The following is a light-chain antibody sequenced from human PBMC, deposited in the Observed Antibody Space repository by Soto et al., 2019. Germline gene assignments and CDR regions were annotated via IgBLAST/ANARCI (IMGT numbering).Light chain of an antibody. CDR2: AAS. V-gene: IGKV1-39*01. CDR3: QQTNLLPFT. Sequence: DIQMTQSPASLSASVGDRVTVSCRAGQAISGYLNWYQQKPGKAPTLLIFAASTLQSGVPSRFSGSGSGTDFTLTINKLQTEDSATYFCQQTNLLPFTFGPGTKV. J-gene: IGKJ3*01. CDR1: QAISGY.